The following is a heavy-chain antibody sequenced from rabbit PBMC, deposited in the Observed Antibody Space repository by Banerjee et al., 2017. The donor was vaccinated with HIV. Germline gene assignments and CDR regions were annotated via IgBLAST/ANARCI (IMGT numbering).Heavy chain of an antibody. J-gene: IGHJ4*01. D-gene: IGHD1-1*01. CDR3: ARSGYSGGGFAFNL. CDR1: GFSFSSSYY. CDR2: IDIGNSYS. Sequence: QEQLVESGGGLVQPEGSLTLTCTASGFSFSSSYYMCWVRQAPGKGLEWIACIDIGNSYSYYASWVNGRFTISKTSSTTVTLQMTSLTAADTATYFCARSGYSGGGFAFNLWGPGTLVTVS. V-gene: IGHV1S45*01.